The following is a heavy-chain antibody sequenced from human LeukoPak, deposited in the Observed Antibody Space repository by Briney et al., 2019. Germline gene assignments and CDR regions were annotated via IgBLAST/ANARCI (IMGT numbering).Heavy chain of an antibody. J-gene: IGHJ4*02. CDR3: AKDRGYSSSFGLTFDY. CDR1: GFTFSSYG. V-gene: IGHV3-30*02. CDR2: IRYDGSNK. Sequence: GGSLTLSCAASGFTFSSYGMHWVRQAPGKGLEWVAFIRYDGSNKYYADSVKGRFTISRDNSKNTLYLQMNSLRAEDTAVYYCAKDRGYSSSFGLTFDYWGQGTLVTVSS. D-gene: IGHD6-6*01.